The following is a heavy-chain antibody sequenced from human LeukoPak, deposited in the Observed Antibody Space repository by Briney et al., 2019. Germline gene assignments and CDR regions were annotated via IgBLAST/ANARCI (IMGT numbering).Heavy chain of an antibody. CDR3: ARHLGAALVSPLGH. CDR1: GYNFTSYW. Sequence: GEALKISCKGFGYNFTSYWIGWVRQMPGKGLEGMGSICPGDSDTRYSPSFKGQVTISAAKSISTAYLQWSSLKASDTAMYYCARHLGAALVSPLGHWGQGTLVTVSS. CDR2: ICPGDSDT. V-gene: IGHV5-51*01. J-gene: IGHJ4*02. D-gene: IGHD5-18*01.